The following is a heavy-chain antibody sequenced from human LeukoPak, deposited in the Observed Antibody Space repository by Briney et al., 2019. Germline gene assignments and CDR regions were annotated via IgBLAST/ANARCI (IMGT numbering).Heavy chain of an antibody. CDR3: ARDDVAWNDVHWFDP. Sequence: GVSLRLSCAASGFTFSYYTMSWVRQAPGKGLEWVSSISSTGSSIYYADSVKGRFTISRDNAENSLYLQMSSLRVEDTAVYYCARDDVAWNDVHWFDPWGQGTLVTVSS. V-gene: IGHV3-21*01. J-gene: IGHJ5*02. D-gene: IGHD1-1*01. CDR1: GFTFSYYT. CDR2: ISSTGSSI.